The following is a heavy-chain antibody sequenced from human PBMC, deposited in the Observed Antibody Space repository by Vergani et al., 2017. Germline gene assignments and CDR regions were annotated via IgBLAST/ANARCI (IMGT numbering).Heavy chain of an antibody. CDR1: GGSISSYY. Sequence: QVQLQESGPGLVKPSETLSLTCTVSGGSISSYYWSWIRQPPGKGLEWIGYIYYSGSTNYNPSLKSRVTISVDTSKNQFSLKLGSVTTADTAVYYCARVSSGTTRVPPKSRQYWYFDLWGRGTLVTVSS. D-gene: IGHD1-1*01. J-gene: IGHJ2*01. V-gene: IGHV4-59*01. CDR3: ARVSSGTTRVPPKSRQYWYFDL. CDR2: IYYSGST.